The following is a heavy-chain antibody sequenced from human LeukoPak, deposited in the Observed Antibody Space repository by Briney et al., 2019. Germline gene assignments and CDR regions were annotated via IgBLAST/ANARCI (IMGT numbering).Heavy chain of an antibody. CDR3: ARAERGGGRYSYYFDY. D-gene: IGHD1-26*01. CDR1: GFTFSSYE. Sequence: HAGGSLSLSCAASGFTFSSYEMNWVRQAPGKGLEWISYICSSGSTIYYADSVKGRFTISRDNAKNSLYLQMNSLRAEDTAVYYCARAERGGGRYSYYFDYWGQGTLVTVSS. CDR2: ICSSGSTI. J-gene: IGHJ4*02. V-gene: IGHV3-48*03.